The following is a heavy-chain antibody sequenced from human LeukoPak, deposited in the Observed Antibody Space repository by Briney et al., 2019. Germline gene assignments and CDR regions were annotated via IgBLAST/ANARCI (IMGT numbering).Heavy chain of an antibody. J-gene: IGHJ4*02. CDR3: ARCRDIGTYHLLRY. Sequence: GRSLRLSCEAAGFTFSNYGMHWVRQAPGKGLEWVAVIWSDGSNKYCADSVKGRFTISRDNSKNTLYLQMNSLRADDTAVYYCARCRDIGTYHLLRYWGQGALVTVSS. D-gene: IGHD1-26*01. CDR1: GFTFSNYG. V-gene: IGHV3-33*01. CDR2: IWSDGSNK.